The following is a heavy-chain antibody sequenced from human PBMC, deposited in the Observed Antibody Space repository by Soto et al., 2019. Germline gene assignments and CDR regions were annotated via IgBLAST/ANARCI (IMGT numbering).Heavy chain of an antibody. CDR3: AFGWGSYPKYNWFGP. V-gene: IGHV3-23*01. J-gene: IGHJ5*02. D-gene: IGHD3-16*02. CDR2: ISTSDGDT. Sequence: AGSLSLSCAASRFAFTSYTMTWVRQAPGQGREWVSTISTSDGDTYYADSVKGRFTISRDNTRNTLYLQMNSVRAEDTAIYYCAFGWGSYPKYNWFGPWGQGTLVTVSS. CDR1: RFAFTSYT.